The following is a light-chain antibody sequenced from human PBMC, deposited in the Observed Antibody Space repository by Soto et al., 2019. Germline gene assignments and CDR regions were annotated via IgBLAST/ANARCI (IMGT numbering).Light chain of an antibody. CDR1: RSDVGGYNY. Sequence: QSALTQPASVSGSPGQSITISCTGTRSDVGGYNYVSWYQQHPGKAPKLMIYEVSNRPSGVSNRFSGSKSGNTASLTISGLQAEDEADYYCSSYTSSSTYVFVTGTKLTVL. CDR2: EVS. CDR3: SSYTSSSTYV. J-gene: IGLJ1*01. V-gene: IGLV2-14*01.